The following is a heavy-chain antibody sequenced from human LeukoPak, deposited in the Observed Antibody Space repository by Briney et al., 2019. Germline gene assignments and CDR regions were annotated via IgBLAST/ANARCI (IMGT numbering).Heavy chain of an antibody. D-gene: IGHD1-1*01. CDR3: ARDPRTVRI. Sequence: GGSLRLSCEASGLTFSSYSMSWVRHAPGKGLEWLSYISGNGGVIQYADSVKGRFTISRDNAKNLLYLQMDSLRVEDTAIYYCARDPRTVRIWGQGTLVTVSS. J-gene: IGHJ4*02. CDR2: ISGNGGVI. CDR1: GLTFSSYS. V-gene: IGHV3-48*04.